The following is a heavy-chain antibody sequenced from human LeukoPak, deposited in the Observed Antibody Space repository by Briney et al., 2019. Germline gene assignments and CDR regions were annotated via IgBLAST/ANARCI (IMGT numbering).Heavy chain of an antibody. CDR1: GVSISGYY. Sequence: SETLPLTCSVSGVSISGYYWSWIRQPPGEQLEWIGYIYRSESSNYNPSLKSRVTMSLDTPNNQLSLKLSSVTAADTAVYYCARNDGYHDMLTGYRAFDIWGPGTMVTVSS. V-gene: IGHV4-59*01. D-gene: IGHD3-9*01. CDR2: IYRSESS. J-gene: IGHJ3*02. CDR3: ARNDGYHDMLTGYRAFDI.